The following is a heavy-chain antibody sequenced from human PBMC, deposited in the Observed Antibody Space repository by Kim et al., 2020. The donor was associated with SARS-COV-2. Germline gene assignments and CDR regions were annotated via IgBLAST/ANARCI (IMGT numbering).Heavy chain of an antibody. CDR2: INPNSGGT. J-gene: IGHJ5*02. CDR1: GYTFTGYY. V-gene: IGHV1-2*04. CDR3: ARASYSSSWYSRWFDP. Sequence: ASVKVSCKASGYTFTGYYMHWVRQAPGQGLEWMGWINPNSGGTNYAQKFQGWVTMTRDTSISTAYMELSRLRSDDTAGYYCARASYSSSWYSRWFDPWGQGTLVTVSS. D-gene: IGHD6-13*01.